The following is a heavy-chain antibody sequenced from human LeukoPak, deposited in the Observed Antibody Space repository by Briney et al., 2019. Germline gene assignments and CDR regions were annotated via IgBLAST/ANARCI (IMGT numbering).Heavy chain of an antibody. D-gene: IGHD2-15*01. CDR3: AREDSVVAANY. J-gene: IGHJ4*02. Sequence: GGSLRLSCAASGFTVSSNYMSWVRPAPGKGLEWVSVIYSGGSTYYADSVKGRFTISRDNSKNTLYLQMNSLRAEDTAVYYCAREDSVVAANYWGRGTLVTVSS. CDR1: GFTVSSNY. V-gene: IGHV3-66*01. CDR2: IYSGGST.